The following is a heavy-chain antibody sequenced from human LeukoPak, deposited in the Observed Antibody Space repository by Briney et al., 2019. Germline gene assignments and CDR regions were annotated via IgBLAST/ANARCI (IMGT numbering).Heavy chain of an antibody. CDR1: GFTFSGSA. J-gene: IGHJ4*02. D-gene: IGHD6-13*01. Sequence: GGSLKLSCAASGFTFSGSAVHWVRQAPGKGLEWVGRIRNKTNSYATAYAASVNGRFTISRDDSKNTAYLHMNSLKIEDTAVYYCSRLIEAAGTSFDYWVQGTLVSVSS. CDR3: SRLIEAAGTSFDY. V-gene: IGHV3-73*01. CDR2: IRNKTNSYAT.